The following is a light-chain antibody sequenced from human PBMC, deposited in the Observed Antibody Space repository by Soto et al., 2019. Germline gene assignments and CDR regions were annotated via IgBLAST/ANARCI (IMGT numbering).Light chain of an antibody. CDR2: GAS. CDR3: QQYNNWPPLT. J-gene: IGKJ4*01. Sequence: EILLTQSPVTLSLSPGERATLSCMSIQSVSSRSLAWYQQKPGQAPRLLIYGASTRATGIPARFSGSGSGTEFTLTISSLQSEDFAVYYCQQYNNWPPLTFGGGTKVHIK. V-gene: IGKV3-15*01. CDR1: QSVSSRS.